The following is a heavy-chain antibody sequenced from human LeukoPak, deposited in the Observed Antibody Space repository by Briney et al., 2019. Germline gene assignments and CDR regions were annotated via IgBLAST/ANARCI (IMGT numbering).Heavy chain of an antibody. CDR3: AKDTHSRVVSATAFDI. Sequence: GGSLRLSCAASGLTFDDYGMHWVRQAPGKGLEWVSGISWNSGSIGYADSVKGRFTISRDNAKNSLYLQMNSLRPEDTALYYCAKDTHSRVVSATAFDIWGQGTMVTVSS. J-gene: IGHJ3*02. V-gene: IGHV3-9*01. CDR2: ISWNSGSI. CDR1: GLTFDDYG. D-gene: IGHD2-15*01.